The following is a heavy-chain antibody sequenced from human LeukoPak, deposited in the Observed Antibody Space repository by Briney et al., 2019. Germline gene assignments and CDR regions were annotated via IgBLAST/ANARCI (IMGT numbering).Heavy chain of an antibody. CDR3: AKGDYYDVLTGRQNWFGP. D-gene: IGHD3-9*01. Sequence: PGRSLRLSCVASGFMFSSHGMHWVRQAPGKGLEWVAVISYDGSKKYYADSVKGRFTISRDNSKNTLYLQMNSLRAEDTAVYYCAKGDYYDVLTGRQNWFGPWGQGTLVTVSS. CDR2: ISYDGSKK. V-gene: IGHV3-30*18. J-gene: IGHJ5*02. CDR1: GFMFSSHG.